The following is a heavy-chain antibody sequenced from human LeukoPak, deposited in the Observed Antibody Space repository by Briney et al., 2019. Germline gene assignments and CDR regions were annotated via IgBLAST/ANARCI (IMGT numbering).Heavy chain of an antibody. V-gene: IGHV4-61*02. D-gene: IGHD3-10*01. CDR1: GGSISSGSYY. J-gene: IGHJ4*02. CDR3: ARKVAYYGSGSYFDY. CDR2: IYTSGST. Sequence: SETLSLTCTVSGGSISSGSYYWSWIRQPAGKGLEWIGRIYTSGSTNYNPSLKSRVTISVDTSKNQFSLKLSSVTAADTAVYYCARKVAYYGSGSYFDYWGQGTLVTVSS.